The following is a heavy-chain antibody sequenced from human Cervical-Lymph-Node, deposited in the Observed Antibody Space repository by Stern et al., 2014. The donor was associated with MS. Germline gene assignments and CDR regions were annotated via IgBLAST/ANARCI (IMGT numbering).Heavy chain of an antibody. D-gene: IGHD2-2*02. Sequence: VQLVQSGGGVVQPGGSLRLSCVASGFTFTTSGMHWVRQAPGKGLDWVAVISYDGSNQYYGDSVKGRFTISRDNSKNTVYLQMNSLRPEDTAVYYCANAVALSCRSPSCYKAFEYWGQGILVTVSS. CDR3: ANAVALSCRSPSCYKAFEY. CDR1: GFTFTTSG. CDR2: ISYDGSNQ. V-gene: IGHV3-30*18. J-gene: IGHJ4*02.